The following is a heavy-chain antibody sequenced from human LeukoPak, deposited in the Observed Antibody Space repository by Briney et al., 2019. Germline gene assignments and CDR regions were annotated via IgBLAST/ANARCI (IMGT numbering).Heavy chain of an antibody. Sequence: SGGSLRLSCAASGFTFSSYGMHWVRQAPGKGLEWVAVISYDGSNKYYADSVKGRFTISRDNSKNTLYLQMNSLRAEDTAVYYCAKAPSELTGTTSEYFQHWGQGTLVTVSS. J-gene: IGHJ1*01. CDR2: ISYDGSNK. CDR1: GFTFSSYG. V-gene: IGHV3-30*18. CDR3: AKAPSELTGTTSEYFQH. D-gene: IGHD1-7*01.